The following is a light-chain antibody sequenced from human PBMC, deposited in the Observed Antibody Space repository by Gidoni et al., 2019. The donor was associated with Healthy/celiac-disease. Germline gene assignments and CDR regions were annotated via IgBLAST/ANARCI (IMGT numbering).Light chain of an antibody. CDR3: QHQGT. V-gene: IGKV3-20*01. CDR1: QSVSSSY. CDR2: GAS. J-gene: IGKJ2*01. Sequence: DIGLTQSPGTLSLSPGERATLSCRASQSVSSSYLAWYQQKPGQAPRLLIYGASSRATVIPDRFSGSGSGTDFTLTISRLEPEDFAVSYCQHQGTFGQGTKLEVK.